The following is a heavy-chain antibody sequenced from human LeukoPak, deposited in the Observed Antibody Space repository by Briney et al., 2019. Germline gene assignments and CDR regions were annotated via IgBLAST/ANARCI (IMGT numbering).Heavy chain of an antibody. CDR3: ARDLSGTVDY. J-gene: IGHJ4*02. D-gene: IGHD6-13*01. Sequence: GASVKVSCKTSGYTFTNNAVHWVRQAPGQRLEWMGWINAGNRNTKYSQKFQGRVTITRDTSASTAYMELSSLRSEDAAVYYCARDLSGTVDYWGQGTLVTVSS. CDR2: INAGNRNT. CDR1: GYTFTNNA. V-gene: IGHV1-3*01.